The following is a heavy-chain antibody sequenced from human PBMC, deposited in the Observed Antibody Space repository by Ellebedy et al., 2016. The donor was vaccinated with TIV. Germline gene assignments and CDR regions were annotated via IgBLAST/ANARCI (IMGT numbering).Heavy chain of an antibody. CDR3: ARDPRWNQYDY. V-gene: IGHV3-7*03. D-gene: IGHD1-14*01. CDR1: GFTFSIYW. J-gene: IGHJ4*02. Sequence: PGGSLRLSCAASGFTFSIYWMRWVRQAQGKGLEWVANINHDGSEKYQVDSVKGRFAISRDNAKNSLYLQMNSLRGEATAVYFCARDPRWNQYDYWGQGTVVTVSS. CDR2: INHDGSEK.